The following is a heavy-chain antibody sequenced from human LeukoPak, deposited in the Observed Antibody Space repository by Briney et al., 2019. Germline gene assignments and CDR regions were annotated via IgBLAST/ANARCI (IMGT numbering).Heavy chain of an antibody. V-gene: IGHV1-69*01. CDR3: ARPLGYCSSTSCPHDAFDI. CDR1: VGTFSSYA. D-gene: IGHD2-2*01. CDR2: IIPIFGTA. J-gene: IGHJ3*02. Sequence: SVKVSCKASVGTFSSYAISWVRQAPGQGLEWMGGIIPIFGTANYAQKFQGRVTITADESTSTAYMELSSLRSEDTAVYYCARPLGYCSSTSCPHDAFDIWGQGTMVTVSS.